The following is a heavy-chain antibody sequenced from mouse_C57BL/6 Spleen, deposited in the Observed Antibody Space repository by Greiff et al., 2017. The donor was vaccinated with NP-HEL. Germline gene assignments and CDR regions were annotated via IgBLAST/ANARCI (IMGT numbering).Heavy chain of an antibody. CDR1: GYSITSGYY. D-gene: IGHD1-1*01. CDR3: ARGPFLYYYGSSPGNFDY. J-gene: IGHJ2*01. V-gene: IGHV3-6*01. CDR2: ISYDGSN. Sequence: EVQLQQSGPGLVKPSQSLSLTCSVTGYSITSGYYWNWIRQFPGNKLEWMGYISYDGSNNYNPSLKNRISITRDTSKNQFFLKLNSVTTEDTATYYCARGPFLYYYGSSPGNFDYWGQGTTLTVSS.